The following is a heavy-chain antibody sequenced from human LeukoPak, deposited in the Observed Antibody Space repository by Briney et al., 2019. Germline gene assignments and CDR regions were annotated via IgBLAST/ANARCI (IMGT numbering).Heavy chain of an antibody. Sequence: SETLSLTCTVSGDSISNYYWSWIRQPPGKGLEWIGEINHSGSTNYNPSLKSRVTISVDTSKNQFSLKLSSVTAADTAVYYCARGVGRWLHLRYWYFDLWGRGTLVTVSS. CDR3: ARGVGRWLHLRYWYFDL. CDR1: GDSISNYY. J-gene: IGHJ2*01. D-gene: IGHD5-24*01. CDR2: INHSGST. V-gene: IGHV4-34*01.